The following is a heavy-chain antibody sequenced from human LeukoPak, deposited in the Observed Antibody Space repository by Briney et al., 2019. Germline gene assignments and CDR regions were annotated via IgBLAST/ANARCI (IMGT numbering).Heavy chain of an antibody. CDR1: GLLVNDYY. V-gene: IGHV3-74*01. CDR2: IKTDGSST. D-gene: IGHD1-1*01. CDR3: ARYVWYYDL. Sequence: GGSLRLSCAASGLLVNDYYMSWVRQAPGKGLVWVSRIKTDGSSTSYADSVKGRFTISRDNAKNTLYLQMNSLRAEDTAVYYCARYVWYYDLWGRGTLVTVSS. J-gene: IGHJ2*01.